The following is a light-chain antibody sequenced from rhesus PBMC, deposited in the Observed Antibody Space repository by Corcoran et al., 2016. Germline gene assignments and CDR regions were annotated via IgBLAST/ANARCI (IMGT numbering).Light chain of an antibody. CDR2: DAS. CDR3: QQRNSYPLN. V-gene: IGKV1-38*01. CDR1: QGISSY. Sequence: DIQLTQSPSSLSASVGDRVTITCRASQGISSYLAWYQQKQGKAPKLLIYDASNLQRGVPSRFSGSGSGTDFTLTISSLQPEYFAVYYCQQRNSYPLNFGGGTKVELK. J-gene: IGKJ4*01.